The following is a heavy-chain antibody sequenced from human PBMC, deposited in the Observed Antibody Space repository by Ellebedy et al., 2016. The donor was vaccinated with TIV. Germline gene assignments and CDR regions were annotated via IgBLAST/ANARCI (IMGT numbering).Heavy chain of an antibody. Sequence: MPSETLSLTCTVSGDSISGYYWSWIRQPPGKGLEWIGYFYSSRSGEYNPSLKSRVTMSVDTSKSQFSLRLNSVTAADTAVYYCARSGGWYTPYDYWGQGTLVTVSS. D-gene: IGHD6-19*01. CDR2: FYSSRSG. CDR1: GDSISGYY. CDR3: ARSGGWYTPYDY. V-gene: IGHV4-59*01. J-gene: IGHJ4*02.